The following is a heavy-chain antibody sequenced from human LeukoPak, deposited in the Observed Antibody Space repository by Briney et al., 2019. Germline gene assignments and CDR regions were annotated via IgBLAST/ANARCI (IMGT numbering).Heavy chain of an antibody. CDR2: IKTKTYGGTQ. Sequence: PGGSLSLSCAISGFPFTKTWVRWVRHAPGGGLGWVGRIKTKTYGGTQKHAAPVKGRFTISRDDSKSTLYLQMNSLKTEDTAVYYCTTGLGKTDIDYWGQGTLVTVSS. J-gene: IGHJ4*02. CDR3: TTGLGKTDIDY. D-gene: IGHD1-14*01. V-gene: IGHV3-15*01. CDR1: GFPFTKTW.